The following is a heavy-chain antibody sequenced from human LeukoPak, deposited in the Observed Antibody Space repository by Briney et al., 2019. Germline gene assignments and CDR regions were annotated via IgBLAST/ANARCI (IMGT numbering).Heavy chain of an antibody. J-gene: IGHJ4*02. Sequence: GGSLRLSCAASGFTFSSYSMNWVRQAPGKGLEWVSSISSSSSYIYYADSVKGRFTISRDNAKNSLYLQMNSLRAEDTAVYYCARSSSQWLPQGDGFYFDYWGQGTLVTVSS. CDR2: ISSSSSYI. CDR3: ARSSSQWLPQGDGFYFDY. V-gene: IGHV3-21*01. CDR1: GFTFSSYS. D-gene: IGHD6-19*01.